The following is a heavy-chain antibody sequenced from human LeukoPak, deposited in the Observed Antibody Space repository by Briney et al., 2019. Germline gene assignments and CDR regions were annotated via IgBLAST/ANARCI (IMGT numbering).Heavy chain of an antibody. CDR1: GYTLTELS. CDR3: ATDPRGSICSSTSCYL. D-gene: IGHD2-2*01. J-gene: IGHJ4*02. Sequence: ASVKVSCKVSGYTLTELSMHWVRQAPGKGLEWMGGFDPEDGETIYAQKFQGRVTMTEDTSTDTAYMELSSLRSEDTAVYYCATDPRGSICSSTSCYLWGQGTLVTVSS. CDR2: FDPEDGET. V-gene: IGHV1-24*01.